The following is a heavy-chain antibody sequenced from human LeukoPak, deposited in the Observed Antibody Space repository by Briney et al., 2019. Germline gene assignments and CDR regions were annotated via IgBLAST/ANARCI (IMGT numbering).Heavy chain of an antibody. Sequence: ASVKVSCKAFGYTFTGYWMHWVRQAPGQGPEWMGVISPSGGSTIYAQKFKGRVTLTRDTSTSTVYMELSSLRSEDTAVYYCARSITMVRGVSGFDYWGQGNLVTVSS. J-gene: IGHJ4*02. CDR3: ARSITMVRGVSGFDY. CDR1: GYTFTGYW. V-gene: IGHV1-46*01. CDR2: ISPSGGST. D-gene: IGHD3-10*01.